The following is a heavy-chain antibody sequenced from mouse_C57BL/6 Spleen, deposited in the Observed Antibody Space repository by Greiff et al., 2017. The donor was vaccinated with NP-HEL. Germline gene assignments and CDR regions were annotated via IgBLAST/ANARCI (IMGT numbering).Heavy chain of an antibody. CDR2: ISPGSGST. Sequence: QVQLQQPGAELVKPGASVKMSCKASGYTFTSYWITWVKQRPGQGLEWIGAISPGSGSTNYNEKFKSKATLTVDTSSSTAYMQLSSLTSEDSAVYYCARSGDYDVMDYWGQGTSVTVSS. D-gene: IGHD3-2*02. CDR3: ARSGDYDVMDY. CDR1: GYTFTSYW. V-gene: IGHV1-55*01. J-gene: IGHJ4*01.